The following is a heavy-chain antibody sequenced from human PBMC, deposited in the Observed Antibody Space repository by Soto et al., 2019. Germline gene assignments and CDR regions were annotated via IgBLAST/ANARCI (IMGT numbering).Heavy chain of an antibody. D-gene: IGHD6-19*01. CDR3: AKHHQYDSGWTLHY. CDR1: GFSFSSYA. J-gene: IGHJ4*02. V-gene: IGHV3-23*01. Sequence: GGSLRLSCAASGFSFSSYAVSWVRQAPGKGLEWVSVFDGSVGHTYYTNSVKGRFTISNDNSKNTLFLQMNSLKAEDTAVYFCAKHHQYDSGWTLHYWGQGTLVTVSS. CDR2: FDGSVGHT.